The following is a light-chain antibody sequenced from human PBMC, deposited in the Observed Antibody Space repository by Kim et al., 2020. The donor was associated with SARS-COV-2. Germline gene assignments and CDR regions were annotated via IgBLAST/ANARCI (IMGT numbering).Light chain of an antibody. CDR2: EVS. CDR1: SSDVGSYNR. J-gene: IGLJ2*01. CDR3: SSFTTSTTLV. Sequence: QSALTQPPSVSGSPGQSVTISCTGSSSDVGSYNRVSWYLQPPGTAPKLIIYEVSNRPSGVPDRFSGSRSGSTASLTISGLQAQDEGDYYCSSFTTSTTLVFGGGTQLTVL. V-gene: IGLV2-18*02.